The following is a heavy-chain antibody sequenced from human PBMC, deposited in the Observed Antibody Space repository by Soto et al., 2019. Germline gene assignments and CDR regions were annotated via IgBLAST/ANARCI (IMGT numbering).Heavy chain of an antibody. CDR3: ATSHGVGATTVAFDI. Sequence: ASVKVSCKASGYTFTGYYMHWVRQAPGQGLEWMGWINPNSGGTNYAQKFQGRVTMTRDTSISTAYMELSRLRSDDTVVYYCATSHGVGATTVAFDIWGQGTMVTVSS. CDR2: INPNSGGT. D-gene: IGHD1-26*01. J-gene: IGHJ3*02. CDR1: GYTFTGYY. V-gene: IGHV1-2*02.